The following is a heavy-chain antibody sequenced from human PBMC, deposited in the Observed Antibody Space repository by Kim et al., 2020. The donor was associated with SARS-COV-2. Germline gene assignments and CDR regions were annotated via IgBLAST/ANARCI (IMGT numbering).Heavy chain of an antibody. J-gene: IGHJ4*02. D-gene: IGHD3-22*01. CDR3: ARDRYYYDSSGYSPHFDH. V-gene: IGHV1-46*01. Sequence: GRVTMTRDTSTGTVYMELSSLRSEDTAVYYCARDRYYYDSSGYSPHFDHWGQGTLVTVSS.